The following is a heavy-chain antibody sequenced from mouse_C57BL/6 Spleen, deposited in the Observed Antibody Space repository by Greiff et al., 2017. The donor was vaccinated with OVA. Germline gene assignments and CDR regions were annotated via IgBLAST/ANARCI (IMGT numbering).Heavy chain of an antibody. CDR3: ARNYGSSSFAY. D-gene: IGHD1-1*01. V-gene: IGHV1-9*01. Sequence: QVQLQQSGAELMKPGASVKLSCKATGYTFTGYWIEWVKQRPGHGLEWIGEILPGSGSTNYNEKFKGKATFTADKSSNTAYMQLSSLTTEDSAIYYCARNYGSSSFAYWGQGTLVTVSA. CDR2: ILPGSGST. J-gene: IGHJ3*01. CDR1: GYTFTGYW.